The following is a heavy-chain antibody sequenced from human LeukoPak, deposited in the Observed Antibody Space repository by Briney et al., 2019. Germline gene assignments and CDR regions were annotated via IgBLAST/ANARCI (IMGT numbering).Heavy chain of an antibody. CDR1: GFTFSSYA. CDR3: AKWYYYDSSRFDDY. V-gene: IGHV3-30-3*01. J-gene: IGHJ4*02. D-gene: IGHD3-22*01. Sequence: PGRSLRLSCAASGFTFSSYAMHWVRQAPGKGLEWVAVISYDGSNKYYADSVKGRFTISRDNSKNTLYLQMNSLRAEDTAVYYCAKWYYYDSSRFDDYWGQGTLVTVSS. CDR2: ISYDGSNK.